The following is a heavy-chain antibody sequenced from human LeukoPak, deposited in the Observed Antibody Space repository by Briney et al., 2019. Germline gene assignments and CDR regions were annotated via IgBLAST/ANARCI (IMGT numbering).Heavy chain of an antibody. Sequence: GGSLRLSCAASGFTFSSYAMSWVRQAPGKGLDWVSAISGSGGSTYYADSVKGRFTISRDNSKSTLYLQMNSLRAEDTAVYYCAKDRESGSYLFDYWGQGTLVTVSS. CDR3: AKDRESGSYLFDY. CDR1: GFTFSSYA. D-gene: IGHD1-26*01. J-gene: IGHJ4*02. CDR2: ISGSGGST. V-gene: IGHV3-23*01.